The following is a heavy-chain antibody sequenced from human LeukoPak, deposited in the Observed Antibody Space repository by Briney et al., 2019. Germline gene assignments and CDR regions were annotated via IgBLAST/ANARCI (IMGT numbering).Heavy chain of an antibody. Sequence: GGSLRLSCEGSGFTFSNYWMGWVRQAPGKGLQWVANIKTDGSEKYYVDSVKGRFTISRDNSKNTLYLQMNSLRAEDTAVYYCAKVGPIGYCSGGSCYSDYWGQGTLVTVSS. D-gene: IGHD2-15*01. CDR2: IKTDGSEK. J-gene: IGHJ4*02. CDR1: GFTFSNYW. CDR3: AKVGPIGYCSGGSCYSDY. V-gene: IGHV3-7*01.